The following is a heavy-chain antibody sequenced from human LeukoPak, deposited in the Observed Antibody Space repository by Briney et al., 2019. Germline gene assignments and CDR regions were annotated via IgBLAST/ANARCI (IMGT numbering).Heavy chain of an antibody. Sequence: GGSLLLSCAASGFPFSSYWMGWVRQAPGKGLEGVSGISWNSGSIAYADSVKGRFTISRDNAKNSLYRQMNSLRAEDTALYYCAKGLRITMVRGGFDNWGQGTLVTVSS. CDR1: GFPFSSYW. CDR2: ISWNSGSI. J-gene: IGHJ4*02. CDR3: AKGLRITMVRGGFDN. D-gene: IGHD3-10*01. V-gene: IGHV3-9*01.